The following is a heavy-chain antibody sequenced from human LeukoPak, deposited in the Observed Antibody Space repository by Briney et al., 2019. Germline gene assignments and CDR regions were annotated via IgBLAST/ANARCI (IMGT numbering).Heavy chain of an antibody. Sequence: ASVKVSCKASGYTLTGYYMHWVRQATGQGLEWMGRINPNSGGTNYAQKFQGRVTMTRDTSISTAYMELSRLRSDDTAVYYCASYCSGGSCYSDDAFDIWGQGTMVTVSS. D-gene: IGHD2-15*01. CDR3: ASYCSGGSCYSDDAFDI. V-gene: IGHV1-2*06. CDR2: INPNSGGT. J-gene: IGHJ3*02. CDR1: GYTLTGYY.